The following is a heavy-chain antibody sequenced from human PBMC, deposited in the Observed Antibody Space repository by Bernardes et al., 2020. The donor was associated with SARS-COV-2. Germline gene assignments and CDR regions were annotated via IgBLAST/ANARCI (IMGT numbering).Heavy chain of an antibody. J-gene: IGHJ6*02. CDR2: FDPEDGVA. Sequence: ASVKVSCKVSGYSLSDFAMHWVRQTPEKGLEWMGSFDPEDGVAIYAQKFQGRVILTEDTSAETAYMELSSLRSEDTAVYYCASMEYTYGDPGMDVWGRGTTVTVSS. CDR1: GYSLSDFA. D-gene: IGHD5-18*01. CDR3: ASMEYTYGDPGMDV. V-gene: IGHV1-24*01.